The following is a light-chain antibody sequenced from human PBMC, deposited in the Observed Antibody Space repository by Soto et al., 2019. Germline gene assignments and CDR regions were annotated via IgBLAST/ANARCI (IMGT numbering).Light chain of an antibody. Sequence: QSVLTQPPSLSGTPGQTVTISCIGSRSNIGSAIVHWYQQLPGTAPKHLIYMNSQRPSGVPDRFSGSKSGTSASLVITGLRPEDEAGYYCVAWDDNLGSRVFGGGTKLTVL. CDR2: MNS. J-gene: IGLJ3*02. V-gene: IGLV1-47*01. CDR1: RSNIGSAI. CDR3: VAWDDNLGSRV.